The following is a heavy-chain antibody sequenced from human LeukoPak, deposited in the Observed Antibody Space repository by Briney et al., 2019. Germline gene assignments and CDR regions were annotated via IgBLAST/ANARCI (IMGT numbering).Heavy chain of an antibody. CDR2: ISSSSSTI. J-gene: IGHJ4*02. CDR3: ARDDYGASIDY. D-gene: IGHD4-17*01. V-gene: IGHV3-48*04. CDR1: GFTFSSYS. Sequence: GGSVRLSCAASGFTFSSYSMNWVRQAPGKGLEGVSYISSSSSTIYYADSVKGRFTISRDNAKNSLYLQMNSLRAEDTAVYYCARDDYGASIDYWGQGTLVTVSS.